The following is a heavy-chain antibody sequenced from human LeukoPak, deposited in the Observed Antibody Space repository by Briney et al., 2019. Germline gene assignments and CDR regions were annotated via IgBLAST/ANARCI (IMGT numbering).Heavy chain of an antibody. CDR3: VKDDHDILTGYLFLDS. CDR1: GFTLSSYG. J-gene: IGHJ4*02. V-gene: IGHV3-33*06. Sequence: GGTLRLSCAASGFTLSSYGMHWVRQAPGKGLEWVAMICGEGSNKHYADSVKGRFTISRDNSKNTLYLHMNSLRAEDTAVFYCVKDDHDILTGYLFLDSWGQGPLVTVSS. D-gene: IGHD3-9*01. CDR2: ICGEGSNK.